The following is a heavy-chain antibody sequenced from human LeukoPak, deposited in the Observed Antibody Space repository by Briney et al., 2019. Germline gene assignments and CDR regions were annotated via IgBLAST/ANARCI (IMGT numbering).Heavy chain of an antibody. Sequence: PSQTLSLTCTVSGGSFSSRPYYWSWIRQPPGKGLEWIGSIYYSGSTYYNPSLKSRVTISVDTSKNQFSLKLSSVTAADTAVYYCARVEMATRNFDYWGQGTLVTVSS. CDR3: ARVEMATRNFDY. V-gene: IGHV4-39*07. J-gene: IGHJ4*02. CDR2: IYYSGST. CDR1: GGSFSSRPYY. D-gene: IGHD5-24*01.